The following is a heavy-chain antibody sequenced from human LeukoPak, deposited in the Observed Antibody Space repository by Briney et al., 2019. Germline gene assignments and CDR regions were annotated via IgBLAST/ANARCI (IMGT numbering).Heavy chain of an antibody. CDR3: ARVRGGSSSKYFDY. D-gene: IGHD2-15*01. CDR1: GGSISSGGYY. J-gene: IGHJ4*02. V-gene: IGHV4-31*03. CDR2: IYYSGST. Sequence: SQTLSLTCTVSGGSISSGGYYWSWIRQHPGKGLEWIGYIYYSGSTYYNPSLKSRVTISVDTSKNQFSLKLSSVTAADTAVYYCARVRGGSSSKYFDYWGQGTLVTVSS.